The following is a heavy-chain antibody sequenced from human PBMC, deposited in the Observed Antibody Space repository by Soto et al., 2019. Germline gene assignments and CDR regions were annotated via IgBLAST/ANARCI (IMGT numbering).Heavy chain of an antibody. J-gene: IGHJ6*02. V-gene: IGHV3-30*18. Sequence: QVQLVESGGGVVQPGRSLRLSCAASGFTFSSYGMHWVRQAPGKGLEWVAVISYDGSNKYYADSVKGRFTISKDNAKNPLYVHMNSLRAEDTAVYYCAKDRLLLGFLEWNGMDVWGHGNTGTVSS. CDR1: GFTFSSYG. CDR2: ISYDGSNK. D-gene: IGHD3-3*01. CDR3: AKDRLLLGFLEWNGMDV.